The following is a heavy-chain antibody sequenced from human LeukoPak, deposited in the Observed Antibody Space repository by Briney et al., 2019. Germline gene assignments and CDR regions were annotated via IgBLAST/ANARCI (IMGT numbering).Heavy chain of an antibody. V-gene: IGHV4-39*01. CDR2: IYYSGST. D-gene: IGHD3-9*01. CDR3: ARPRTNYDILTGYYSPPLSYFDY. Sequence: PSETLSLTCTVSGGSISSSSYYWGWIRQPPGKGLEWIGSIYYSGSTYYNPSLKSRVTISVDTSKNQFSLKLSSVTAADTAVYYCARPRTNYDILTGYYSPPLSYFDYWGQGTLVTVSS. J-gene: IGHJ4*02. CDR1: GGSISSSSYY.